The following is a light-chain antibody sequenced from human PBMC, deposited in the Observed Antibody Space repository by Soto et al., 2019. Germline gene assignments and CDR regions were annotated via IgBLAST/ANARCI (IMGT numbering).Light chain of an antibody. Sequence: EIVLTQSPATLSLSPGEGATLSCRASQSVGTYLAWYQQKPGQAPRLLIYDASNRATGIPARFSGSGSGTDFTLTISSLEPEDFAVYYCQQRSDWPPYTFGQGTELEIK. CDR1: QSVGTY. V-gene: IGKV3-11*01. J-gene: IGKJ2*01. CDR3: QQRSDWPPYT. CDR2: DAS.